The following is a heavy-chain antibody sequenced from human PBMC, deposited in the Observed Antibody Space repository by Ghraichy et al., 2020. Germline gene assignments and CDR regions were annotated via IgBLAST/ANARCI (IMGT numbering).Heavy chain of an antibody. CDR2: INSDGSRT. V-gene: IGHV3-74*01. CDR1: GFTFSRYW. Sequence: GGSLRLSCEASGFTFSRYWMHWVRQAPGKELVWVSRINSDGSRTNYADSVKDRFTISRDNDKNTLYLQMNSLTAEDTAVYYCARGGSTFVDYWGQGTLVTVSS. CDR3: ARGGSTFVDY. J-gene: IGHJ4*01. D-gene: IGHD1-26*01.